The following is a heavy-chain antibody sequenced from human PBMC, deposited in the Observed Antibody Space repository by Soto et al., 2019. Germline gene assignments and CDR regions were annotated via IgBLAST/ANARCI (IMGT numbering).Heavy chain of an antibody. J-gene: IGHJ3*02. CDR2: IYYSGST. CDR1: GGSISSYY. Sequence: ASETLSLTCTVSGGSISSYYWSWIRQPPGKGLEWIGYIYYSGSTNYNPSLKSRVTISVDTSKNQFSLKLSSVTAADTAVYYCARGRGYCSGGSCPGDAFDIWGQGTMVTVSS. CDR3: ARGRGYCSGGSCPGDAFDI. D-gene: IGHD2-15*01. V-gene: IGHV4-59*01.